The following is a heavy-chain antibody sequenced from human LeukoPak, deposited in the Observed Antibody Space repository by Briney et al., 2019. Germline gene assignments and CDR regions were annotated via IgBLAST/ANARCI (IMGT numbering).Heavy chain of an antibody. Sequence: KSVGSLRLSCAASGFTFSDYHMNWLRQAPGKGLEWVSYISSSSSPANYADSVKGRFTISRDNAKNSLYLQMNSLRAEDTAVYYCAKGTTGDYWGQGTLVTVSS. CDR2: ISSSSSPA. CDR3: AKGTTGDY. J-gene: IGHJ4*02. D-gene: IGHD4-11*01. V-gene: IGHV3-11*03. CDR1: GFTFSDYH.